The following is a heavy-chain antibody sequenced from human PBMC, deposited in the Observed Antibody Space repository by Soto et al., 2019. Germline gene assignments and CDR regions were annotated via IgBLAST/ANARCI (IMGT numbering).Heavy chain of an antibody. CDR2: VYIGGET. Sequence: SETLSLTCTVSGDSISSDYWSWIRQPAGKGLEWIGRVYIGGETNYNPSLKSRLTMSLDTSKNQFSLKLTSVTAADTAVYHCARGRQAVGLEYWGLGTLVTVSS. J-gene: IGHJ4*02. D-gene: IGHD1-26*01. CDR1: GDSISSDY. V-gene: IGHV4-4*07. CDR3: ARGRQAVGLEY.